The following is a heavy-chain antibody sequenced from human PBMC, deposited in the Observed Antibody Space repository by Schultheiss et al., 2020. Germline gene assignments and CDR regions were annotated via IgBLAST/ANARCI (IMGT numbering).Heavy chain of an antibody. CDR2: ISYDGSNK. CDR1: GFTFSSYG. CDR3: ARGHRYYYDLFDP. V-gene: IGHV3-30*03. D-gene: IGHD3-10*01. J-gene: IGHJ5*02. Sequence: GGSLRLSCAASGFTFSSYGMHWVRQATGKGLEWVAVISYDGSNKYYADSVKGRFTISRDNFQNTLDLQMNSLRDEDTAVYYCARGHRYYYDLFDPWGQGTLVTVYS.